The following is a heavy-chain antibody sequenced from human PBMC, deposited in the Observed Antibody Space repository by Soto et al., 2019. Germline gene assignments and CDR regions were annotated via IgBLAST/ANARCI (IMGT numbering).Heavy chain of an antibody. Sequence: SETLSLTCTVSGGSVSSGNYYWSWIRQPPGKGLEWIGHIFDSGSTYYNPSLKSRLTISVDTSKNQFSLKLSSVTAADTAVYYCAREIMPLTNDWYFDLWGRGTLVTVSS. J-gene: IGHJ2*01. D-gene: IGHD2-8*01. CDR1: GGSVSSGNYY. V-gene: IGHV4-30-4*08. CDR2: IFDSGST. CDR3: AREIMPLTNDWYFDL.